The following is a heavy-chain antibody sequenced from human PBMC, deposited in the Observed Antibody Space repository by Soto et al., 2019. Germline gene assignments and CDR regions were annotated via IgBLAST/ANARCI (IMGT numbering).Heavy chain of an antibody. J-gene: IGHJ6*02. D-gene: IGHD2-21*02. Sequence: SGGSLRLSCVASGFTFSGYSMNWVRQAPGKGLEWVASISTRSDIYYADSVKGRFTISRDNAKNSVSLQMNSLRAEDTAVYYCAREETAWPLAYGLDVWGQGTTVTVSS. V-gene: IGHV3-21*01. CDR3: AREETAWPLAYGLDV. CDR1: GFTFSGYS. CDR2: ISTRSDI.